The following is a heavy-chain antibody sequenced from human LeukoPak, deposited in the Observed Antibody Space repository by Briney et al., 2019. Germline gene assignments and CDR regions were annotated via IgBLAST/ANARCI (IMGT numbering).Heavy chain of an antibody. Sequence: PSETLSLTCTVSGGSITNGYWNWIRQSPGKGLEWIGYINYSGSTNYNPSLKSRVTISVDTSKNQFSLKLSSVTAADTAVYFCARDPLSTNDFDIWGQGTMVTVSS. CDR3: ARDPLSTNDFDI. CDR2: INYSGST. J-gene: IGHJ3*02. V-gene: IGHV4-59*01. D-gene: IGHD1-1*01. CDR1: GGSITNGY.